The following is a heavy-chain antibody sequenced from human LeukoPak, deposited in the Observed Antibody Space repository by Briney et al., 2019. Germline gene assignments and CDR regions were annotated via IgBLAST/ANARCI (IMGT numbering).Heavy chain of an antibody. CDR1: GYTFTSYG. CDR3: ARPRVVTYYYDDSGYSDAFDI. CDR2: INPKSGDT. J-gene: IGHJ3*02. D-gene: IGHD3-22*01. Sequence: ASVKVSCKASGYTFTSYGISWVRQAPGQGLELMGWINPKSGDTSYAQKFQGRVTMTRDTSIRTAYMELSSLRSDDTAMYYCARPRVVTYYYDDSGYSDAFDIWGQGTMVTASS. V-gene: IGHV1-2*02.